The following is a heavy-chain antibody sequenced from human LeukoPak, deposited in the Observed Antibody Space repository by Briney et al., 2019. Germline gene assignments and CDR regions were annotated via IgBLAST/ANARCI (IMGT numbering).Heavy chain of an antibody. J-gene: IGHJ4*02. V-gene: IGHV5-51*01. Sequence: GESLKISCRGFGYTFSTYWIAWLRQKPGKGLEWMGLIYPGDSETRYSPSFQGQVTISADKSSTTAYLQWSSLKTSDTAMYYCARELDSTGYYLGYDYWGQGTLVTVSS. CDR3: ARELDSTGYYLGYDY. CDR2: IYPGDSET. CDR1: GYTFSTYW. D-gene: IGHD3-22*01.